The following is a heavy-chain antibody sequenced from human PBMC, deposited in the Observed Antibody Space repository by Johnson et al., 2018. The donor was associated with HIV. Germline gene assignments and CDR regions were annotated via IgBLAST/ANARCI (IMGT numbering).Heavy chain of an antibody. CDR2: IYSGGST. CDR3: ARENYGGDDAFDI. J-gene: IGHJ3*02. V-gene: IGHV3-53*01. Sequence: VQLVESGGGLIQPGGSLRLSCAASGFTVSSNYMSWVRQAPGKGLEWVSVIYSGGSTYYADSVKGRFTISRDNSKNTLYLQMNSLRAEDTAVYYCARENYGGDDAFDIWGQGTMVTVSS. CDR1: GFTVSSNY. D-gene: IGHD4-23*01.